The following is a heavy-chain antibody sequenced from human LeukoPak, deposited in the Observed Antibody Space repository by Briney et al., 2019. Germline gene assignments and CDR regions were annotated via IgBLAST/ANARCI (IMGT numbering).Heavy chain of an antibody. CDR2: INPNSGGT. V-gene: IGHV1-2*02. Sequence: GASVKVSCKASGYTFTGCYMHWLRQAPGQGLEWMGWINPNSGGTNYAQKFQGRVTMTRDTSISTAYMELSRLRSDDTAVYYCARVSGTDDYYYGMDVWGQGTTVTVSS. J-gene: IGHJ6*02. CDR1: GYTFTGCY. D-gene: IGHD1-1*01. CDR3: ARVSGTDDYYYGMDV.